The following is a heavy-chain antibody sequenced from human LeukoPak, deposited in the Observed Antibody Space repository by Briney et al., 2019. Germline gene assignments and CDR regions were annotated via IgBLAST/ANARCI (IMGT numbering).Heavy chain of an antibody. CDR1: GFTFSSYE. CDR2: ISSSGSTI. J-gene: IGHJ3*02. D-gene: IGHD4-17*01. Sequence: GGSLRLSCAASGFTFSSYEMNWVRQAPGKGLEWVSYISSSGSTIYYADSVKGRFTISRDNAKNSLYLQMNSLRAEDTSVYYCARGRTVTTIGYDAFDIWGQGTMVTVSS. V-gene: IGHV3-48*03. CDR3: ARGRTVTTIGYDAFDI.